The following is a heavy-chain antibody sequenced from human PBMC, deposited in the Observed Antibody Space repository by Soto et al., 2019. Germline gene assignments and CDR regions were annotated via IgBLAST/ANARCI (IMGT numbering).Heavy chain of an antibody. Sequence: GRFRSYAIRWVRQAPGQGLEWMGGIIPIFGTANYAQKFQGRVTITADESTSTAYMELSSLRSEDTAVYYCARSEDYYYYGMDVWGQGTTVTVTS. CDR2: IIPIFGTA. V-gene: IGHV1-69*01. J-gene: IGHJ6*02. CDR1: GRFRSYA. CDR3: ARSEDYYYYGMDV.